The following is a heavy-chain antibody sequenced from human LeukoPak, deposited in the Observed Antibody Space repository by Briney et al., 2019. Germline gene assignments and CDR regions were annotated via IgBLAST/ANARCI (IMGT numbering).Heavy chain of an antibody. Sequence: SETLSLTCTVPGGSISSYYWSWIRQPPGKGLEWIGYIYYSGSTNYNPSLKSRVTISVDTSNNQFSLKLSSVTAADTAVYYCARLSGAHSGSYPIDYWGQGTLVTVSS. D-gene: IGHD1-26*01. CDR1: GGSISSYY. J-gene: IGHJ4*02. CDR3: ARLSGAHSGSYPIDY. CDR2: IYYSGST. V-gene: IGHV4-59*08.